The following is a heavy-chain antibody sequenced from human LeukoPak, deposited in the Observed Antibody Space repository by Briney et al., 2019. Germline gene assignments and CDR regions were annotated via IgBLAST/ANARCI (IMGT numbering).Heavy chain of an antibody. CDR2: IYESGST. V-gene: IGHV4-59*01. CDR3: ARGRLARSPYFDY. J-gene: IGHJ4*02. CDR1: GGSISGYY. Sequence: PSETLSLTCTVSGGSISGYYWSWIRQPPGKELEWIGYIYESGSTDYNPSLRSRVTISVETSKNQFSLNLSSVTAADTAVYYCARGRLARSPYFDYWGQGTLVTVSS. D-gene: IGHD6-19*01.